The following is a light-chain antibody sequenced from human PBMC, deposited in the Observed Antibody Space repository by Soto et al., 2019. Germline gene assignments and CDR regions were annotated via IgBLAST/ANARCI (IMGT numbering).Light chain of an antibody. Sequence: SYELTQPPSVSVSPGQTARITCSGDALPDKYAYWYQQKPGQAPVVVIYKDTERPSGIPERFSGSSSGTTVTLTISGVQAEDEADYYCQSPDSSGSYHVVFGGGTKLTVL. CDR1: ALPDKY. CDR3: QSPDSSGSYHVV. V-gene: IGLV3-25*03. J-gene: IGLJ2*01. CDR2: KDT.